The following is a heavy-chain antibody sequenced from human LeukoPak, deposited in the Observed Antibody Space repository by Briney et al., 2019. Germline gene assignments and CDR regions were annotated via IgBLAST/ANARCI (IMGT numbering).Heavy chain of an antibody. CDR2: ISGSGGST. Sequence: PGGSLRLSCAASGFTFSSYAMSWVRQAPGKGLEWVSAISGSGGSTYYADSVKGRFTISRDNSKNTLYLQMNSLRAEDTAVYYCAKDLSGDMRASWLDYWGQGTLVTVSS. D-gene: IGHD2-2*01. J-gene: IGHJ4*02. V-gene: IGHV3-23*01. CDR1: GFTFSSYA. CDR3: AKDLSGDMRASWLDY.